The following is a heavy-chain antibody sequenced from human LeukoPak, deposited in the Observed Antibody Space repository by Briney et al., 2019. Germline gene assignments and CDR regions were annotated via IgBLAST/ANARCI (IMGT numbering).Heavy chain of an antibody. CDR1: GFTFSSYS. CDR3: ARDGGYSGSYRLDY. Sequence: GGSLRLSCAASGFTFSSYSMNWVRQAPGKGLEWVSSISSSSSYIYYADSVKGRFTTSRDNAKNSLYLQMNSLRAEDTAVYYCARDGGYSGSYRLDYWGQGTLVTVSS. V-gene: IGHV3-21*01. D-gene: IGHD1-26*01. CDR2: ISSSSSYI. J-gene: IGHJ4*02.